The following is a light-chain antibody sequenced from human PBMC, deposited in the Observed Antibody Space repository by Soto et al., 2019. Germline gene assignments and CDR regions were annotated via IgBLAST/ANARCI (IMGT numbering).Light chain of an antibody. J-gene: IGLJ2*01. Sequence: QSVLTQPTSVSAAPGQKVTISCSGNSSNIGNNFVSWYLQPPGTAPKVLIYDDHKRPSGIPDRFSGFKSGTSATLGITGLQTGDEADYYCESWDSSLSAVLFGGGTKLTVL. CDR1: SSNIGNNF. V-gene: IGLV1-51*01. CDR2: DDH. CDR3: ESWDSSLSAVL.